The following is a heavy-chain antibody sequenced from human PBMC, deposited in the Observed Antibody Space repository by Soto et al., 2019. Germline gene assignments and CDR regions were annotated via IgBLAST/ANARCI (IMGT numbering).Heavy chain of an antibody. V-gene: IGHV4-39*01. CDR3: ARHESAAGHFDY. Sequence: PSETLSLTCTVSGGSISSSSYYWGWIRQPPGKGLEWIGSIYYSGSTYYNPSLKSRVTISVDTSKNQFSLKLSSVTAADTAVYYCARHESAAGHFDYWGQGTLVT. D-gene: IGHD6-13*01. CDR2: IYYSGST. J-gene: IGHJ4*02. CDR1: GGSISSSSYY.